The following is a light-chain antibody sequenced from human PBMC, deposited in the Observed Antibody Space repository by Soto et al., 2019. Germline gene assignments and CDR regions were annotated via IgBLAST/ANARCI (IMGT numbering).Light chain of an antibody. Sequence: IVMRQSPATLSVSPGERATLSFRASQNVTSRLAWYQQKPGQAPRLLIYNASTRATGIPASFTGSGSGTEFTLTISGLQSEDFAVYYCQQYNNWPRLFGPGTKVDIK. CDR3: QQYNNWPRL. J-gene: IGKJ3*01. CDR2: NAS. V-gene: IGKV3-15*01. CDR1: QNVTSR.